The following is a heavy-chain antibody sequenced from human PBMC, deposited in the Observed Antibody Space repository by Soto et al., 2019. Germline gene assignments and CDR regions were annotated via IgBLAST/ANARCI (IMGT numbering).Heavy chain of an antibody. Sequence: GASVKVSCKASGYSFSTYGVSWVRQAPGQGLEWMGGIIPIFGTANYAQKFQGRVTITADESTSTAYMELSSLRSEDTAVYYCARTLIYYYDSSGYPNYFDYWGQGTLVTVSS. J-gene: IGHJ4*02. CDR1: GYSFSTYG. D-gene: IGHD3-22*01. V-gene: IGHV1-69*13. CDR3: ARTLIYYYDSSGYPNYFDY. CDR2: IIPIFGTA.